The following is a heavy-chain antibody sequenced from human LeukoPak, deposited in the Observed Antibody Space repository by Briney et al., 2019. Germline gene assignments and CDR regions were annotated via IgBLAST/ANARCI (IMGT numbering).Heavy chain of an antibody. D-gene: IGHD6-13*01. Sequence: SETLSLTCAVSGGSISSGGYSWSWIRQPPGKGLEWIGYIYYSGSTYYSPSLKSRVTISVDTSKNQFSLKLSSVTAADTAVYYCARLVVSSWYHEVLLGRDYWGQGTLVTVSS. J-gene: IGHJ4*02. CDR1: GGSISSGGYS. CDR2: IYYSGST. V-gene: IGHV4-30-2*03. CDR3: ARLVVSSWYHEVLLGRDY.